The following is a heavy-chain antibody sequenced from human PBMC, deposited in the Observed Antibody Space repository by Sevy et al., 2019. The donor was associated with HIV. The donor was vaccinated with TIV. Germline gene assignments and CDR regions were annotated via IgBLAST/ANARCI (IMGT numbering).Heavy chain of an antibody. CDR2: ITPHSGGT. V-gene: IGHV1-2*02. CDR3: ARDVVVAAATRSGYYYGMDV. CDR1: GYTFTGYY. J-gene: IGHJ6*02. D-gene: IGHD2-15*01. Sequence: ASVKVSSKASGYTFTGYYMHWVRQAPGQGLEWMGWITPHSGGTNCAQKFQGRVTMTRDTSISTAYMELSRLRSDDTAVYYCARDVVVAAATRSGYYYGMDVWGQGTTVTVSS.